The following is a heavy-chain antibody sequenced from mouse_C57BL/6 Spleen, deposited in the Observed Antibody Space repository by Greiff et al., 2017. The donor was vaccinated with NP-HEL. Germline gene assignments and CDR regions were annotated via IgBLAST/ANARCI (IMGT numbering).Heavy chain of an antibody. Sequence: EVKLVESGGDLVKPGGSLKLSCAASGFTFSSYGMSWVRQTPDKRLEWVATISSGGSYTYSPASVKGRFTISRDNAKNTLYLQMSSLKSEDTAMYYCASRTDGYAMDYWGQGTSVTVSS. CDR1: GFTFSSYG. CDR3: ASRTDGYAMDY. CDR2: ISSGGSYT. V-gene: IGHV5-6*02. J-gene: IGHJ4*01.